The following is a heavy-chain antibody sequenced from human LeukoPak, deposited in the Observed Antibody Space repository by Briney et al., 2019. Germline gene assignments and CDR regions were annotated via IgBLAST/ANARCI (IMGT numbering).Heavy chain of an antibody. D-gene: IGHD3-3*01. V-gene: IGHV3-30*18. CDR1: GFTFSSYG. J-gene: IGHJ6*02. Sequence: PGGSLRLSCAASGFTFSSYGMHWVRQAPGKGPEWVAVISHDGSNKYYADSVKGRFTISRDNSKNTLYLQMNSLRAEDTAVYYCAKDLFYDFWSGSSSYGMDVWGQGTTVTVSS. CDR3: AKDLFYDFWSGSSSYGMDV. CDR2: ISHDGSNK.